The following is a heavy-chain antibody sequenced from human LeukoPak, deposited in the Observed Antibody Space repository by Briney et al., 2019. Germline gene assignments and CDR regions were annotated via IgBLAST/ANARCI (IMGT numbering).Heavy chain of an antibody. Sequence: GGSLRLSCAASGFTFSSYGMHWVCQAPGKGLEWVAVIWYDGSNKYYADSVKGRFTISRDNSKNTLYLQMNSLRAEDTAVYYCAKASLPYCSSTSCYPWFDPWGQGTLVTVSS. CDR2: IWYDGSNK. CDR3: AKASLPYCSSTSCYPWFDP. V-gene: IGHV3-33*06. CDR1: GFTFSSYG. D-gene: IGHD2-2*01. J-gene: IGHJ5*02.